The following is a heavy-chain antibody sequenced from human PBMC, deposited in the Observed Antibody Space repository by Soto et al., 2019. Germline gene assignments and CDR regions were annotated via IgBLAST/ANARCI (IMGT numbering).Heavy chain of an antibody. D-gene: IGHD3-3*01. CDR3: AKDRCKDFWSGYVTYYYYYGMDV. J-gene: IGHJ6*02. CDR2: ISYDGSNK. V-gene: IGHV3-30*18. Sequence: PGGSLRLSCAASGFTFSSYGMHWVRQAPGKGLEWVAVISYDGSNKYYADSVKGRFTISRDNSKNTLYLQMNSLRAEDTAVYYCAKDRCKDFWSGYVTYYYYYGMDVWGQGTTVTVSS. CDR1: GFTFSSYG.